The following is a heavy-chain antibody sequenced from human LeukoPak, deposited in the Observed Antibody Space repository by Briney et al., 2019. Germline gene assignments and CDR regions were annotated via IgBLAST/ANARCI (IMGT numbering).Heavy chain of an antibody. V-gene: IGHV1-8*01. D-gene: IGHD6-6*01. CDR3: ARLGVGSSSTIDY. CDR2: MNPNSGNT. Sequence: ASVKVPCKASGYTFTSYDINWVRQATGQGLEWMGWMNPNSGNTGYAQKFQGRVTMTRNTSISTAYMDLSSLRSDDTAVYYCARLGVGSSSTIDYWGQGTLVTVSS. J-gene: IGHJ4*02. CDR1: GYTFTSYD.